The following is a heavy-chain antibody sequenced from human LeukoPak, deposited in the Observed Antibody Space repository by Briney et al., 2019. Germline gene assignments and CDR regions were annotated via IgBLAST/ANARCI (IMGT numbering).Heavy chain of an antibody. J-gene: IGHJ6*03. CDR3: ARGPPRGKYYYMDV. Sequence: GGSLRVSCAASGFTLSSFDMHWVREPRGQGLEWVSTIGTASDTYYPGSVEGRFTLSRDNAKNSLYLQMNSLTAGDTTVYYCARGPPRGKYYYMDVWGKGTTVTVSS. CDR1: GFTLSSFD. CDR2: IGTASDT. D-gene: IGHD1-1*01. V-gene: IGHV3-13*01.